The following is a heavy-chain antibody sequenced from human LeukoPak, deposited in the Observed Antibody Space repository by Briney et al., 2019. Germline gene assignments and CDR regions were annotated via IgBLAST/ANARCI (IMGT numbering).Heavy chain of an antibody. Sequence: GRSLRLSCAVSGFTFSSYGMHWVRQAPGKGLEWVAFIRYDGSNKYYADSVKGRFTISRDNSKNTLYLQMNGLRTEDRAVDYCSKGHGVDFPGGQGTLFTVSS. CDR2: IRYDGSNK. CDR1: GFTFSSYG. D-gene: IGHD3-3*01. V-gene: IGHV3-30*02. CDR3: SKGHGVDFP. J-gene: IGHJ4*02.